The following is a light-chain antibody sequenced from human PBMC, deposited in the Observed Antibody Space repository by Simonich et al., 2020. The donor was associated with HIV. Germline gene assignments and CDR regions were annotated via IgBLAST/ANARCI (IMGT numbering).Light chain of an antibody. CDR1: QSVLHSSNNKNY. CDR2: WAS. CDR3: QQYHGTPNT. J-gene: IGKJ2*01. Sequence: DIVMTQSPDSLAVSLGERATINCKSSQSVLHSSNNKNYLAWYQQKPGQPPKLLIYWASTRESGVPDRFSGSGSGTDFTLTISSLQAEDVAVYYCQQYHGTPNTFGQGTKLELK. V-gene: IGKV4-1*01.